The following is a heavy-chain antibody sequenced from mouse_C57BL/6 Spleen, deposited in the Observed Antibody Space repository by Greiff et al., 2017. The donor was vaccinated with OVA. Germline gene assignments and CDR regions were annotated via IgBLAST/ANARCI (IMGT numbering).Heavy chain of an antibody. Sequence: QVTLKVSGPGILQPSQTLSLTCSFSGFSLSTFGMGVGWIRQPSGKGLEWLAHIWWDDDKYYNPALKSRLTISKDTSKTQGFLKIANVDTADTATYYCARMGDYYGSSLLYAMDYWGQGTSVTVSS. CDR3: ARMGDYYGSSLLYAMDY. V-gene: IGHV8-8*01. J-gene: IGHJ4*01. CDR2: IWWDDDK. CDR1: GFSLSTFGMG. D-gene: IGHD1-1*01.